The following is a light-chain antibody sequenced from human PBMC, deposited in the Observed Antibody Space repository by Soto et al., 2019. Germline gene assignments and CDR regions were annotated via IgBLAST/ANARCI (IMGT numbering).Light chain of an antibody. CDR3: AAWGDSLNTWV. J-gene: IGLJ3*02. Sequence: QSVLTQPPAACGTPGQRVTSACSGSSSNIGSNAVSWYQHFPGTAPKVLIYSDDQRPSGVPDRFSGSKSGTSASLAISGLRAEDEADYFCAAWGDSLNTWVFGGGTKLTVL. CDR1: SSNIGSNA. CDR2: SDD. V-gene: IGLV1-44*01.